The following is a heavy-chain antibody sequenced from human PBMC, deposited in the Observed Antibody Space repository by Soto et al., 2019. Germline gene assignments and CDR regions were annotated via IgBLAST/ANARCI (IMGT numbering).Heavy chain of an antibody. CDR1: GFTFSNAW. Sequence: GGSLRLSCAASGFTFSNAWMNWVRQAPGKGLEWVARIKSKTDGGTTDYAAPVKGRFTISRDDSKNTLFLQMNSLKTEDTAVYYCTTSILTGYFRWSIFDYWGQGTLVTVSS. J-gene: IGHJ4*02. V-gene: IGHV3-15*07. CDR3: TTSILTGYFRWSIFDY. D-gene: IGHD3-9*01. CDR2: IKSKTDGGTT.